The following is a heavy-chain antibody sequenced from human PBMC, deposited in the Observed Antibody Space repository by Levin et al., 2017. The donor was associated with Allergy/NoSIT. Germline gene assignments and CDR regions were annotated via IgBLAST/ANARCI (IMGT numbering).Heavy chain of an antibody. CDR1: GFTFTSSA. CDR3: AAQGLSLSY. V-gene: IGHV1-58*02. J-gene: IGHJ4*02. D-gene: IGHD3-16*02. CDR2: IVVGSGNT. Sequence: GGSLRLSCKASGFTFTSSAMQWVRQARGQRLEWIGWIVVGSGNTNYAQKFQERVTITRDMSTSTAYMELSSLRSEDTAVYYCAAQGLSLSYWGQGTLVTVSS.